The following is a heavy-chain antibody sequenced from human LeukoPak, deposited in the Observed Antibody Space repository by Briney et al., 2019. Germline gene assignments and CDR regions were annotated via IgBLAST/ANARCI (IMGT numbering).Heavy chain of an antibody. D-gene: IGHD2-15*01. Sequence: ASVKVSCKASGYTFTGYYMHWVRQAPGQGLEWMGWINPNSGGTNYAQKCQGRVTMTRDTSISTAYMELSRLRSDDTAVYYCARGGRYCSGGSCYQDYWGQGTLVTVSS. J-gene: IGHJ4*02. CDR1: GYTFTGYY. V-gene: IGHV1-2*02. CDR3: ARGGRYCSGGSCYQDY. CDR2: INPNSGGT.